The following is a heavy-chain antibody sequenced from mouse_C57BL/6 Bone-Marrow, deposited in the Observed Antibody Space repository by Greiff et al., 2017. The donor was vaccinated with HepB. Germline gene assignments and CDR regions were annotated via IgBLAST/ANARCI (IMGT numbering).Heavy chain of an antibody. D-gene: IGHD1-1*01. V-gene: IGHV5-12*01. Sequence: EVQGVESGGGLVQPGGSLKLSCAASGFTFSDYYMYWVRQTPEKRLEWVAYISNGGGSTYYPDTVKGRSTISRDKAKNTLYLQMSRLKSEDTAMYYCARFMRYAMDYWGQGTSVTVSS. CDR1: GFTFSDYY. CDR2: ISNGGGST. J-gene: IGHJ4*01. CDR3: ARFMRYAMDY.